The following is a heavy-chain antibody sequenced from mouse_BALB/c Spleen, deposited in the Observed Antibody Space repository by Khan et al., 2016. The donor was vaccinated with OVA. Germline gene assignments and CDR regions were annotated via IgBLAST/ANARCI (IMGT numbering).Heavy chain of an antibody. D-gene: IGHD1-1*01. V-gene: IGHV1-20*02. CDR1: GYSFTGYF. CDR2: INPHIGET. CDR3: ARIYGSDFDY. J-gene: IGHJ2*01. Sequence: EVKLEESGPELVKPGASVKISCKASGYSFTGYFMNWVMQSHGKSLEWIGRINPHIGETFYNQKFKGKATLTVDESSSTAHMELRSLASEDSAVYYCARIYGSDFDYWGQGTTLTVSA.